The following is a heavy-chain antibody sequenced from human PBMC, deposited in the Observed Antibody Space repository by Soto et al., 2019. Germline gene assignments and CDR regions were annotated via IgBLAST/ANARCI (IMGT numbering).Heavy chain of an antibody. Sequence: QVQLVESGGGVVQPGRSLRLSCAAYGFTFSSYGMHSVRQAPGKGLEWVAVISYDGSNKYYADSVKGRFTISRDNSKNTLYLQMNSLRAEDTAVYYCAKEVWSGPMDVWGQGTTVTVSS. CDR3: AKEVWSGPMDV. CDR1: GFTFSSYG. J-gene: IGHJ6*02. D-gene: IGHD3-3*01. CDR2: ISYDGSNK. V-gene: IGHV3-30*18.